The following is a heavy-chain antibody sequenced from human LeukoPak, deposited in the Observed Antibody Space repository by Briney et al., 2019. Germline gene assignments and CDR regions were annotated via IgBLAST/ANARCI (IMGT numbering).Heavy chain of an antibody. CDR1: GFTFSSYA. J-gene: IGHJ4*02. Sequence: GGSLRLSCAASGFTFSSYAMSWVRQAPGKGLEWVSAISGSGGSTYYADTVKGRFTISRDNSKNTLYLQMNSLRAEDTAVYYCARHWHYYYDSSGYQSRWGQGTLVTVSS. CDR2: ISGSGGST. D-gene: IGHD3-22*01. V-gene: IGHV3-23*01. CDR3: ARHWHYYYDSSGYQSR.